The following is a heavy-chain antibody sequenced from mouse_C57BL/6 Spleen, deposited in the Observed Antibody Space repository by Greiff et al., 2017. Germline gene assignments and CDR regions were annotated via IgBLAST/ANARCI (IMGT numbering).Heavy chain of an antibody. D-gene: IGHD1-1*01. Sequence: QVQLQQSGPGLVQPSQSLSITCTVSGFSLTSYGVHWVRQSPGKGLEWLGVIWRGGSTDYNAAFMSRLSITKDNSKSQVFFKMNSLQADDTAIYYCAKNGGTTVVSPYFDYWGQGTTLTVSS. V-gene: IGHV2-5*01. CDR1: GFSLTSYG. CDR2: IWRGGST. J-gene: IGHJ2*01. CDR3: AKNGGTTVVSPYFDY.